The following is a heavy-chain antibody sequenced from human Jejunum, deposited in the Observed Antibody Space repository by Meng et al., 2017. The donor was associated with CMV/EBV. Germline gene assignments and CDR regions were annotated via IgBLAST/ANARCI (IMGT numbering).Heavy chain of an antibody. Sequence: GFAFDDYAMHWVRQAPGKGLEWVADISWNSGSVGYADSVKGRFTISRDNAKNSLYLQMNSLRPEDTAFYYCVKDTGATGWYHYFDYWGQGTLVTVSS. CDR1: GFAFDDYA. V-gene: IGHV3-9*01. D-gene: IGHD6-19*01. CDR3: VKDTGATGWYHYFDY. J-gene: IGHJ4*02. CDR2: ISWNSGSV.